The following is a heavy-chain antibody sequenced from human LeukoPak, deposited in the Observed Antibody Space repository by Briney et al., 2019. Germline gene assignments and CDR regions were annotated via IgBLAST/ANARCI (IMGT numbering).Heavy chain of an antibody. CDR3: ARAMRTDIVVVPAVGAFDI. CDR2: IYPGDSDT. V-gene: IGHV5-51*01. D-gene: IGHD2-2*01. J-gene: IGHJ3*02. CDR1: GYSFTSYW. Sequence: GESLKISCKGSGYSFTSYWIGWVRQMPGKGLEWMGIIYPGDSDTRYSPSFQGQVTISADKSISTAYLQWSSLKASDTAMYYCARAMRTDIVVVPAVGAFDIWGQGTMVTVSS.